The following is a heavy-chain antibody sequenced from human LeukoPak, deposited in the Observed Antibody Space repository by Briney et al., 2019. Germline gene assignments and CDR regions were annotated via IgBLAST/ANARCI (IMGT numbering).Heavy chain of an antibody. V-gene: IGHV5-10-1*01. CDR2: IDPSDSYT. J-gene: IGHJ2*01. CDR1: GYSFTSYW. CDR3: ARRISSWYSGWYFDL. Sequence: GESLKISCKGSGYSFTSYWISWVRQMPGKGLEWMGRIDPSDSYTNYSPSFQGHDTISADKSISTAYLQWSSLKASDTAMYYCARRISSWYSGWYFDLWGRGTLVTVSS. D-gene: IGHD6-13*01.